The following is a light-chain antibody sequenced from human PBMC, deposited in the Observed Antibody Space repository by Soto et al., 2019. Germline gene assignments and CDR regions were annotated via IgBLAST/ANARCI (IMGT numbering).Light chain of an antibody. CDR3: QRYNTAVMA. V-gene: IGKV1-27*01. Sequence: DIQMTQSPSSLSASVGDSVTITCRASQDIYNHLAWYQLKPGEAPKLLIYSASTLQSGVPSRFSGDGSGTDFPLTISSLQPEDVASYYCQRYNTAVMAFGQGTRLDIK. CDR1: QDIYNH. J-gene: IGKJ5*01. CDR2: SAS.